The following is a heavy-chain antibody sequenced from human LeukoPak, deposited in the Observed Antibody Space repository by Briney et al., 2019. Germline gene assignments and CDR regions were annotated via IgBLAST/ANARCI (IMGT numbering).Heavy chain of an antibody. Sequence: ASVKVSCKASGYTFTNSGISWVRQAPGQGLEWMGWISAYNGKTNYAQKLQGRVTMTTDTSTSTAYMELRSLRSDDTAVYYCAREGCIDGSCYPGDYWGQGTLVTVFS. CDR3: AREGCIDGSCYPGDY. CDR1: GYTFTNSG. D-gene: IGHD2-15*01. J-gene: IGHJ4*02. V-gene: IGHV1-18*01. CDR2: ISAYNGKT.